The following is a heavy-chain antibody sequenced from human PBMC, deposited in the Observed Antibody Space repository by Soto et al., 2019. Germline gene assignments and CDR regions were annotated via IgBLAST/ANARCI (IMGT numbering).Heavy chain of an antibody. CDR1: GGTFSSYA. D-gene: IGHD2-15*01. Sequence: QVQLVQSGAEVKKPGSSVKVSCKASGGTFSSYAISWVRQAPGQGLEWMGGIIPIFGTANYAQKFQGRVTITEDESTSTAYMELSSLRSEDTAVYYCARRVCSGGSCYSYYYYYGMDVWGQGTTVTVSS. CDR2: IIPIFGTA. J-gene: IGHJ6*02. CDR3: ARRVCSGGSCYSYYYYYGMDV. V-gene: IGHV1-69*01.